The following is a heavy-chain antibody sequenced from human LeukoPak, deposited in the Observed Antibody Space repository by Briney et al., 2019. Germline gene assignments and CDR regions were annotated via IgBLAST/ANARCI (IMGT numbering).Heavy chain of an antibody. CDR1: GFTVSSNY. D-gene: IGHD2-15*01. Sequence: GGSLRLSCAASGFTVSSNYMNWVRQAPGKGLEWVSVIYSGGSTYYADSVKGRFTISRDNTKNTLYLQMNSLRAEDTAVYYCARVGATEYCSGGSCYWAVDYWGQGTLVTVSS. V-gene: IGHV3-53*01. CDR3: ARVGATEYCSGGSCYWAVDY. CDR2: IYSGGST. J-gene: IGHJ4*02.